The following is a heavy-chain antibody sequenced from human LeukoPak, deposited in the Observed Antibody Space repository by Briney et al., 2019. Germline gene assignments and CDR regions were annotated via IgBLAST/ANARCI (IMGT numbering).Heavy chain of an antibody. D-gene: IGHD3-16*01. CDR1: GFTFSSYA. Sequence: GESLRLSCAASGFTFSSYAMSWVRQAPGKGLEWVSGIIDNGYITYYANSVRGRFTISRDNSKNTLLLQMNSLRAEDTAVYYCAKLGGQEVHNYYVAVWGKGTTVAVSS. CDR3: AKLGGQEVHNYYVAV. V-gene: IGHV3-23*01. J-gene: IGHJ6*03. CDR2: IIDNGYIT.